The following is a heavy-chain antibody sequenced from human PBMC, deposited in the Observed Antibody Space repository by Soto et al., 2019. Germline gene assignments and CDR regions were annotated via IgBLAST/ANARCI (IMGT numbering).Heavy chain of an antibody. V-gene: IGHV5-10-1*01. Sequence: SGESLKISCKTPGYTFSGHWISWVRQVPGKGLQWMGNIDPSDSYINYNPAFRGHVTFSVDKSSSTAYLHWRSLGPSDTAIYYCARHGAAIWLGYWGQGTLVTVSS. J-gene: IGHJ4*02. CDR3: ARHGAAIWLGY. CDR2: IDPSDSYI. D-gene: IGHD6-19*01. CDR1: GYTFSGHW.